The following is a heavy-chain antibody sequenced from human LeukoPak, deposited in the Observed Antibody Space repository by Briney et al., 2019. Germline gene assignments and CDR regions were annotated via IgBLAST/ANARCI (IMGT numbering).Heavy chain of an antibody. J-gene: IGHJ3*01. D-gene: IGHD3-3*01. CDR3: AKERVTTIFGVIINAFDV. CDR1: GFTFNNYG. CDR2: IRYDSSHE. V-gene: IGHV3-30*02. Sequence: PGGSLRLSCAASGFTFNNYGVYWVRQAPGKGLEWVAFIRYDSSHEYYADSVKGRFTISRDNSKNTVYLQMNSLRDEDTAVYYCAKERVTTIFGVIINAFDVWGQGTMVTASS.